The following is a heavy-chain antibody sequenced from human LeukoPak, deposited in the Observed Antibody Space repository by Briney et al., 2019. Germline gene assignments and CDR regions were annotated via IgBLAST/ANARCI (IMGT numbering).Heavy chain of an antibody. CDR2: INHSGST. Sequence: GSLRLSCAASGFTFSRSGMSWVRQTPGKGLEWIGEINHSGSTNYNPSLKSRVTISVDTSKNQFSLKLSSVTAADTAVYFCARHNLYYYGSGSFGDWFDPWGRGTLVTVSS. CDR1: GFTFSRSG. D-gene: IGHD3-10*01. V-gene: IGHV4-34*01. J-gene: IGHJ5*02. CDR3: ARHNLYYYGSGSFGDWFDP.